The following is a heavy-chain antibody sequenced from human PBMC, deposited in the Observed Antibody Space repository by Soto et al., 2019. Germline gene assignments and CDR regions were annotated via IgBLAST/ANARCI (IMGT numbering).Heavy chain of an antibody. Sequence: GASVTVSCKPSGYTFTSYYIHWVQQAPGQGLEWMGTINPSGGDTTYAQKFQGRVTMTRDTSASTVYRELGSLGREDTAVYYCARIAAGYWGQGTLVTGS. CDR1: GYTFTSYY. D-gene: IGHD6-25*01. V-gene: IGHV1-46*01. J-gene: IGHJ4*02. CDR3: ARIAAGY. CDR2: INPSGGDT.